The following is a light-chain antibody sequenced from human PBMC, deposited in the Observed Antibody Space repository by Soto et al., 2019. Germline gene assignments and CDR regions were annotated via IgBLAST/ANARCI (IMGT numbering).Light chain of an antibody. CDR1: QSISTW. V-gene: IGKV1-5*03. CDR2: KAS. Sequence: DIQMTQSPSTLSASVGDRVTITCRASQSISTWLAWYRQKPGKAPKLLIYKASSLESGVPSRFSGSGSGTEFTLTINSLQPDDFATYYCQKYEDSSLFGGGTKVDIK. CDR3: QKYEDSSL. J-gene: IGKJ4*01.